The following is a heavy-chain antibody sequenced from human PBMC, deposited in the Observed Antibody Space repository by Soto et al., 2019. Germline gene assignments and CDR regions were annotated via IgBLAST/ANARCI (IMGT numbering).Heavy chain of an antibody. CDR3: EVTTGY. CDR2: VSPENRNA. CDR1: GYTFTEYD. D-gene: IGHD4-17*01. Sequence: ASVKVSCKTSGYTFTEYDINWVRQAPGQGLEYMGWVSPENRNAGYAPQFRGRVSMTADTSTNTVYLELTTLTYEDTAVYYCEVTTGYWGQGTMVTSPQ. J-gene: IGHJ4*02. V-gene: IGHV1-8*01.